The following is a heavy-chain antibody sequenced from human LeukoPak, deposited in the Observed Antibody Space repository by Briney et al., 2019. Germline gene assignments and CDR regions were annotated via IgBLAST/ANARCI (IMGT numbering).Heavy chain of an antibody. CDR1: GGTFSSYA. Sequence: GASVKVSCKASGGTFSSYAISWVRQAPGQGLEWMGRIIPIFGIANYAQKFQGRVTITADKSTSTAYMKLSSLRSEDTAVYYCARAPYSGSYYLFDYWGQGTLVTVSS. CDR3: ARAPYSGSYYLFDY. J-gene: IGHJ4*02. CDR2: IIPIFGIA. V-gene: IGHV1-69*04. D-gene: IGHD1-26*01.